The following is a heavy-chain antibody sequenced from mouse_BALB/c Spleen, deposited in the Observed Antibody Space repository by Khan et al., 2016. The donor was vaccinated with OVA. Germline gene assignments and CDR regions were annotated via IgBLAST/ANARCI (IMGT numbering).Heavy chain of an antibody. CDR2: IDPANGKT. CDR3: AHTLILDTMDY. CDR1: GFNIEDTY. Sequence: VRLQQSGAEFVKPGASVKLSCTASGFNIEDTYIHWVKQRPEQGLEWIGKIDPANGKTNYDPKFQGKATITADTSSNTAYLHLSSLTSEDTVVSYYAHTLILDTMDYWGHGTSVTVSS. V-gene: IGHV14-3*02. D-gene: IGHD1-2*01. J-gene: IGHJ4*01.